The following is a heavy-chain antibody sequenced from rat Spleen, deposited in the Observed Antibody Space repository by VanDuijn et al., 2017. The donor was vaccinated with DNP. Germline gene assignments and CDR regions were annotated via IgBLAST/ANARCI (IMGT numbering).Heavy chain of an antibody. J-gene: IGHJ2*01. V-gene: IGHV5S14*01. Sequence: EVLLVESDGGLVQPGRSLKLSCAASGFSFNKYGMAWVRQTPTKGLEWVASIHTGGSTTYYRDSVKGRFTISRDNAKNTQYLQMDSLRSDDTATYYCARTNSYIYEYWGQGVMVTVSS. D-gene: IGHD1-2*01. CDR1: GFSFNKYG. CDR3: ARTNSYIYEY. CDR2: IHTGGSTT.